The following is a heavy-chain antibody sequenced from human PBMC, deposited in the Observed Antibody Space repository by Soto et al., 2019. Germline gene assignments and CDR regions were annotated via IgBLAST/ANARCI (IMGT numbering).Heavy chain of an antibody. J-gene: IGHJ6*02. V-gene: IGHV4-59*01. CDR2: IYYSGST. CDR3: ARLWGYGDYELFADYXMDG. Sequence: PSETLSLACTVSGGSISSYYWSWIRQPPGKGLEWIGYIYYSGSTNYNPSLKSRVTISVDTSKNQFSLKLSSVTAADTAVYYCARLWGYGDYELFADYXMDGWGQGTTVTVSS. D-gene: IGHD4-17*01. CDR1: GGSISSYY.